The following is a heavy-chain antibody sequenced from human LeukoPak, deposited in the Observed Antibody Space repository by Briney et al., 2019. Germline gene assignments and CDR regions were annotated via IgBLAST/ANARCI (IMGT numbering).Heavy chain of an antibody. CDR3: ARGLGFSIAARHHYYYMDV. V-gene: IGHV4-39*01. Sequence: SETLSLTCTVSGGSISSSSYYWGWIRQPPGKGLEWIGSIYYSGSTYYNPSLKSRVTISVDTSKNQFSLKLSSVTAADTAVYYCARGLGFSIAARHHYYYMDVWGKGTTVTVSS. D-gene: IGHD6-6*01. CDR2: IYYSGST. J-gene: IGHJ6*03. CDR1: GGSISSSSYY.